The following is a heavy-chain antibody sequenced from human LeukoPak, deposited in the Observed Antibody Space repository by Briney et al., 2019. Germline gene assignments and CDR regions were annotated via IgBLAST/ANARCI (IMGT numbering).Heavy chain of an antibody. CDR3: ARRVRRYSYGTILDY. J-gene: IGHJ4*02. CDR1: GGTFSSYT. CDR2: MNPNSGNT. Sequence: ASVKVSCKASGGTFSSYTINWVRQATGQGLEWMGWMNPNSGNTGYAQKFQGRVTITRNTSISTAYMELSSLRSEGTAVYYCARRVRRYSYGTILDYWGQGTLVTVSS. V-gene: IGHV1-8*03. D-gene: IGHD5-18*01.